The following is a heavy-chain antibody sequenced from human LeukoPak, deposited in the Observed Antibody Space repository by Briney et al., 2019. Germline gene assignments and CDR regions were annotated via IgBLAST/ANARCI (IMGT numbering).Heavy chain of an antibody. CDR2: IDWADDK. CDR3: ARGRGDYAWGSFRYTGRYYFDF. V-gene: IGHV2-70*01. Sequence: ESGPTLVNPTQTLTLTCTFSGFSVSTSGMGVSLIRQPPGKALDCLALIDWADDKYYSTSLKTRLTISKDTSKNQVVLTMTNMDTADTATYYFARGRGDYAWGSFRYTGRYYFDFWGQGTLVTVSS. D-gene: IGHD3-16*02. J-gene: IGHJ4*02. CDR1: GFSVSTSGMG.